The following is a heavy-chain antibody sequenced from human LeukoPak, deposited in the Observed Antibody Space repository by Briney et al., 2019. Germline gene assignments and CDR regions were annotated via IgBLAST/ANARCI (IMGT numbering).Heavy chain of an antibody. J-gene: IGHJ5*02. V-gene: IGHV1-18*01. CDR2: ISAYNGNT. CDR1: GYTFSSYA. CDR3: ARGSLSWFDP. D-gene: IGHD3-16*01. Sequence: GASVKVSCKASGYTFSSYAMHWVRQAPGQGLEWMGWISAYNGNTNYAQKLQGRVTMTTDTSTSTAYMELRSLRSDDTAVYYCARGSLSWFDPWGQGTLVTVSS.